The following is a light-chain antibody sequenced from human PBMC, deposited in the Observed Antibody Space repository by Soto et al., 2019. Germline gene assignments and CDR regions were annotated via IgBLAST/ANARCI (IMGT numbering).Light chain of an antibody. Sequence: QSALTQPPSASGSPGQSVASSCTGTSSDVGGYNYVSWYQQHPGNAPKLMIYEVNKRPSGVPDRFSCSKSGNTASLPVSGLQAEDEADYYCSSYAGSSNVVGTGTKVTVL. CDR2: EVN. CDR1: SSDVGGYNY. V-gene: IGLV2-8*01. J-gene: IGLJ1*01. CDR3: SSYAGSSNV.